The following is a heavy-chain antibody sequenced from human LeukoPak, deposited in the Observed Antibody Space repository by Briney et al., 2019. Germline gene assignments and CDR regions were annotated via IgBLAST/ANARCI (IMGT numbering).Heavy chain of an antibody. J-gene: IGHJ4*02. V-gene: IGHV4-34*01. Sequence: SETLSLTCAVYGGSLTGYYCSWIRQPPGKGLEWIGEINHSGSTNYNPSLKSRVTISVDTSKNQFSLKLSSVTAADTAVYYCARGRTIFGVIIIGYLLDYWGQGTLVTVSS. CDR1: GGSLTGYY. D-gene: IGHD3-3*01. CDR3: ARGRTIFGVIIIGYLLDY. CDR2: INHSGST.